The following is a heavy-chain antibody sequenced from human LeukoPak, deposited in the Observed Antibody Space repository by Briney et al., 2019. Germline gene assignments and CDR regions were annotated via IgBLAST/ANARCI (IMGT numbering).Heavy chain of an antibody. J-gene: IGHJ3*02. CDR2: IYYSGST. CDR3: ASFTMPLAFDI. D-gene: IGHD5-24*01. CDR1: GGSISSYY. Sequence: SETLSLTCTVSGGSISSYYWSWIRQPPGKGLEWIGYIYYSGSTNYNPSLKSRVTISVDTSKNQFSLRLSSVTAADTAVYYCASFTMPLAFDIWGQGTMVTVSS. V-gene: IGHV4-59*12.